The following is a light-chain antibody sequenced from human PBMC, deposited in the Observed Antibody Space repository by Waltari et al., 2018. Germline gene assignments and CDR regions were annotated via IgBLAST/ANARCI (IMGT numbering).Light chain of an antibody. J-gene: IGKJ1*01. Sequence: DMVVTQSPLSLPVTPGEPASTSCRSSQSLLHTNGYNYLDWYLQKPGQSPQLLLYLGSNRASGVPDRFSGSGSGTDFTLKISRVEAEDVGVYYCMQSLRALWTFGQGTKVEIK. CDR3: MQSLRALWT. V-gene: IGKV2-28*01. CDR1: QSLLHTNGYNY. CDR2: LGS.